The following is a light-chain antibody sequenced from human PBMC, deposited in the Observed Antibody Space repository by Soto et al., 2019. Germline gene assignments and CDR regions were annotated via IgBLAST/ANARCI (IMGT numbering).Light chain of an antibody. CDR1: RSSIGSNT. CDR2: SNN. CDR3: AAWDASLGGFYV. Sequence: QSVLTQPPSASGTPGQRVTISCSGSRSSIGSNTVNWYQHLPGTAPKLLIYSNNHRHSGVPDRFSASKTGASDSLAISGLQSEDEGDYYCAAWDASLGGFYVFGTGTKLTVL. J-gene: IGLJ1*01. V-gene: IGLV1-44*01.